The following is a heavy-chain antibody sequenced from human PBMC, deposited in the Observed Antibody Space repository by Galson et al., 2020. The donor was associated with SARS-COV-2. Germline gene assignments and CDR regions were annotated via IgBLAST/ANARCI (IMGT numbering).Heavy chain of an antibody. V-gene: IGHV1-69*13. D-gene: IGHD1-1*01. Sequence: SVKVSCKASGGTFSSSDVNWVRQAPGQGLEWLGGFIHVFHTATYAQKFQGRVKITADEPTTTAYMELTSLRSDDTAVYFCVRGEVQTLDYWGQGTLVTVSS. CDR1: GGTFSSSD. J-gene: IGHJ4*02. CDR2: FIHVFHTA. CDR3: VRGEVQTLDY.